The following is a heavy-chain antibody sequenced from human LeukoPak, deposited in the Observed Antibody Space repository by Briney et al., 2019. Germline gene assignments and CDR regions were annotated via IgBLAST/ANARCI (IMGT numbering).Heavy chain of an antibody. Sequence: ASVKVSCKASGGSLSSYAISWVRQAPGQGLEWMGGIIPIFGTANYAQKFQGRVTITTDESTSTAYMELSSLRSEDTAVYYCARVMVRGVIIDDYGMDVWGQGTTVTVSS. CDR2: IIPIFGTA. CDR1: GGSLSSYA. J-gene: IGHJ6*02. D-gene: IGHD3-10*01. V-gene: IGHV1-69*05. CDR3: ARVMVRGVIIDDYGMDV.